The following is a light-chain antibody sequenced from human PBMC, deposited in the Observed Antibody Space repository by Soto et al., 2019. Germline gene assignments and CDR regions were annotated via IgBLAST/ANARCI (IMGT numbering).Light chain of an antibody. J-gene: IGKJ2*02. CDR1: QSISSY. Sequence: DIQMTQSPSSLSASVGDRVTITCRASQSISSYLNWYQQKPGKAPKLLIYAASSLQSGVPSRFSGSGSGTDFTLTISSRQPEDFATYYCQRSYSTPPSTLGRGTKLEIK. CDR3: QRSYSTPPST. V-gene: IGKV1-39*01. CDR2: AAS.